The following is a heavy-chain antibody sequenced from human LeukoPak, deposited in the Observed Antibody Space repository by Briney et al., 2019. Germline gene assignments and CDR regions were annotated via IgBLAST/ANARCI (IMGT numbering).Heavy chain of an antibody. J-gene: IGHJ4*02. CDR3: AKEQPLHYFDY. CDR2: IYSGGST. V-gene: IGHV3-66*01. Sequence: GGSLRLSCAASGFTVSSNYMSWVRQAPGKGLEWVSVIYSGGSTYYADSVKGRFTISRGNSKNTLYLQMNSVRAEDTAVYYCAKEQPLHYFDYWGQGTLVTVSS. D-gene: IGHD1-1*01. CDR1: GFTVSSNY.